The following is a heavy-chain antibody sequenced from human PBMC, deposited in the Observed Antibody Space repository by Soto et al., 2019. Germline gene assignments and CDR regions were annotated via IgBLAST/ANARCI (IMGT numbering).Heavy chain of an antibody. CDR2: INNYSGDA. CDR1: GYTFTSYG. CDR3: ARALYYYDNSGLAY. D-gene: IGHD3-22*01. V-gene: IGHV1-18*01. Sequence: QVRLEQSGPEVKKTGASVKVSCKASGYTFTSYGISWVRQAPGQDLDWMGWINNYSGDANYAQSFQDRVTMTRDTSTNTVYMEMRTLRSDDTAGYYCARALYYYDNSGLAYWGQGTLVTVSS. J-gene: IGHJ4*02.